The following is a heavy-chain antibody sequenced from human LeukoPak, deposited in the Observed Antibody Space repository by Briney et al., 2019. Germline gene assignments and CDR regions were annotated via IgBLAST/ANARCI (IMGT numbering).Heavy chain of an antibody. Sequence: SETLSLTCAVYGASFSGHYWSWIRQSPGKGLEWIGEINHSGSTNYNPSLKSRVTISLDTSKNHFSLKLSSVTAADTAGYYCARLSTVTTSFDYWGQGTLVTVSS. CDR1: GASFSGHY. V-gene: IGHV4-34*01. CDR3: ARLSTVTTSFDY. J-gene: IGHJ4*02. CDR2: INHSGST. D-gene: IGHD4-11*01.